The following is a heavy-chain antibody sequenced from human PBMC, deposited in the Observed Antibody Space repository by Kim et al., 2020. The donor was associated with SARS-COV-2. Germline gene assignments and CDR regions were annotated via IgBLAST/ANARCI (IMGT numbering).Heavy chain of an antibody. CDR2: ISNDGNIA. D-gene: IGHD2-21*01. Sequence: GGSLRLSCAASGFTLRNYGIHWVRQAPGEGLVWVAVISNDGNIAEYGDSVKGRFTVSRDNAKDTLYLQMNSLRAEDTAVYYCAQDGYSHKRWGCTSVWWDWGQRALVTVSS. CDR3: AQDGYSHKRWGCTSVWWD. J-gene: IGHJ4*02. V-gene: IGHV3-30*18. CDR1: GFTLRNYG.